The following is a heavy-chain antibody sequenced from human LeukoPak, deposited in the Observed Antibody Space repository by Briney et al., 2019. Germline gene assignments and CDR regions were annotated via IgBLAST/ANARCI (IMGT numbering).Heavy chain of an antibody. D-gene: IGHD5-12*01. Sequence: PSETLSLTCTVSGDSIGSYYWNWIRRPPGKGLEWIGYIYYTGSTSYNPSLKSRVTISLDTSKSQFSLRLTSVTAADTAVYYCASHGSSGHDPLTWGQGTLVTVSS. CDR1: GDSIGSYY. CDR3: ASHGSSGHDPLT. CDR2: IYYTGST. J-gene: IGHJ4*01. V-gene: IGHV4-59*08.